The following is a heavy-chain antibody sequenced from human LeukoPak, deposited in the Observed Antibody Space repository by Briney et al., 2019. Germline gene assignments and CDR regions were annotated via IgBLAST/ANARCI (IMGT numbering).Heavy chain of an antibody. D-gene: IGHD3-10*01. CDR1: GGSISSSSYY. Sequence: KPSETLSLTCTVSGGSISSSSYYWGWIRQPPGKGLEWIGSTYYSGSTYYNPSLKSRVTISVDTSKNQFSLKLSSVTAADTAVYYCARHGFGELLHPDYWGQGTLVTVSS. CDR2: TYYSGST. V-gene: IGHV4-39*01. CDR3: ARHGFGELLHPDY. J-gene: IGHJ4*02.